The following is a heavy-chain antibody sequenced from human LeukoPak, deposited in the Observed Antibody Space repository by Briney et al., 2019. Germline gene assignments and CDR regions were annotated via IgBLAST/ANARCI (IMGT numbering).Heavy chain of an antibody. CDR3: ARGESGPDAFDI. Sequence: SETLTLTCTVSGGSISSYYWSWIRQPAGKGLEWIGRIYTSGSTNYNPSLKSRVTMSVDTSKNQFSLKLSSVAAADTAVYYCARGESGPDAFDIWGQGTMVTVSS. CDR1: GGSISSYY. CDR2: IYTSGST. V-gene: IGHV4-4*07. D-gene: IGHD1-26*01. J-gene: IGHJ3*02.